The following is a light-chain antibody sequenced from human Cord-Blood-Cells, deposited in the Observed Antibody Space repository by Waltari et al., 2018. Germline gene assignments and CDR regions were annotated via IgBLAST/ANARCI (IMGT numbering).Light chain of an antibody. J-gene: IGLJ1*01. Sequence: QSALTQPDSVSGSPGQSIPISCTGTSSDVGGYNYVSWYQQHPGKAPTLMIYDVSNRPSGVSNRCSGSKSGNTASLTISGLQAEDEADYYCSSYTSSSTRVFGTGTKVTVL. V-gene: IGLV2-14*01. CDR1: SSDVGGYNY. CDR3: SSYTSSSTRV. CDR2: DVS.